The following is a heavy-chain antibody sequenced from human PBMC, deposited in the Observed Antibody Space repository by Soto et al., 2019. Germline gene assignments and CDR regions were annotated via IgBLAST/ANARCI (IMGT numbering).Heavy chain of an antibody. J-gene: IGHJ4*02. CDR2: INPKSGGT. CDR1: GDTFTANY. V-gene: IGHV1-2*02. CDR3: ARDLAKGGGSAGFDY. D-gene: IGHD1-26*01. Sequence: QVQLLQSGAEVKKPGASVTVSCKASGDTFTANYIHWVRQAPGQGFEWMGWINPKSGGTKYPKKFQGRVTVTRDTSLSTFYMTLTRLTSDDTAVYYCARDLAKGGGSAGFDYWGQGTLVTVSS.